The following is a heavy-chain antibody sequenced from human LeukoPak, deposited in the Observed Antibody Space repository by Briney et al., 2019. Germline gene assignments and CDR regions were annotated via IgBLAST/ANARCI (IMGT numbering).Heavy chain of an antibody. J-gene: IGHJ4*02. CDR2: INHSGST. D-gene: IGHD1-1*01. CDR1: GGSFSGYY. V-gene: IGHV4-34*01. Sequence: SETLSLTCAVYGGSFSGYYWSWIRQPPGKGLEWIGEINHSGSTNYNPSLKSRVTISVDTSKNQFSLKLSSVTAADTAVYYCARASYSWTNILLDYWGQGTLVTVSS. CDR3: ARASYSWTNILLDY.